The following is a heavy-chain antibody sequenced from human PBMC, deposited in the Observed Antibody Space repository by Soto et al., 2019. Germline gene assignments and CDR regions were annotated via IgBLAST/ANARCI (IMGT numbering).Heavy chain of an antibody. CDR1: GGTFSSYA. Sequence: QVQLVQSGAEVKKPGSSVKVSCKASGGTFSSYAISWVRQAPGQGLEWMGGIIPIFGTANYAQKFQGRVTITADESTSTGYVELSSVRSKDTAVYYCARDATGRAEYNWFDPWGQGTLVTVSS. J-gene: IGHJ5*02. CDR3: ARDATGRAEYNWFDP. V-gene: IGHV1-69*12. CDR2: IIPIFGTA.